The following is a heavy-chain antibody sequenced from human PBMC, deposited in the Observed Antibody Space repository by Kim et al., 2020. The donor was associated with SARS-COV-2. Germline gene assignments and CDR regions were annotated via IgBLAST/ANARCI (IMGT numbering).Heavy chain of an antibody. Sequence: GESLKISCKGSGYSFTSYWVGWVRQMPGKGLEWMGIIYPGNSDTRYSPSFQGQVTISADKSISTAYLQWSSLKASDTAMYYCARGFVGYDSGRSFDYWGQGTLVTVSS. D-gene: IGHD3-10*01. CDR2: IYPGNSDT. V-gene: IGHV5-51*01. CDR1: GYSFTSYW. CDR3: ARGFVGYDSGRSFDY. J-gene: IGHJ4*02.